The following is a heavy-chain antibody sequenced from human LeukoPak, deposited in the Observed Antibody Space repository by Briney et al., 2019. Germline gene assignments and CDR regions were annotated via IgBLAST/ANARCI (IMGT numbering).Heavy chain of an antibody. J-gene: IGHJ5*02. CDR1: GGTISNYA. CDR2: IIPMFGTA. D-gene: IGHD6-25*01. CDR3: LRRQALRGRHRAFDP. V-gene: IGHV1-69*05. Sequence: ASVEVSCKASGGTISNYAVSWVRQAPGQGLEWLGGIIPMFGTAKYAQKFQGRVTITTDESTTTAYMELISLRFVDTAVYYCLRRQALRGRHRAFDPWGQGTLVTVTS.